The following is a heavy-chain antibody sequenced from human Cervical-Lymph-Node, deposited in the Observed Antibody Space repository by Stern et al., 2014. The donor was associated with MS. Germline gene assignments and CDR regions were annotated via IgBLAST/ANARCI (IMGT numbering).Heavy chain of an antibody. Sequence: QVQLQESGPGLVKPSQTLSLTCTVSGASISSGTSYWSWIRQPAGGGLEWIGRLHASGATYYNPSLKSRVPISGDTSKTQFPLNLNSVTAADTAVYYCARGHWELLGNNYFDSWGQGTLVTVSS. V-gene: IGHV4-61*02. D-gene: IGHD1-26*01. CDR3: ARGHWELLGNNYFDS. CDR1: GASISSGTSY. J-gene: IGHJ4*02. CDR2: LHASGAT.